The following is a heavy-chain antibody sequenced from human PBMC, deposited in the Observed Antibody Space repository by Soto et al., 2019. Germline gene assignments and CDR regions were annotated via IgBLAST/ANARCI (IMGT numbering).Heavy chain of an antibody. Sequence: GGSLRLSCAASGFTFSSYAMSWVRQAPGKGLEWVSAISGSGGSTYYADSVKGRFTISRDNSKNTLYLQMNSLRAEDTAVYYCAKEAAPLYYDFWSRYQHGDYWGQGTLVTVSS. CDR3: AKEAAPLYYDFWSRYQHGDY. J-gene: IGHJ4*02. CDR2: ISGSGGST. D-gene: IGHD3-3*01. CDR1: GFTFSSYA. V-gene: IGHV3-23*01.